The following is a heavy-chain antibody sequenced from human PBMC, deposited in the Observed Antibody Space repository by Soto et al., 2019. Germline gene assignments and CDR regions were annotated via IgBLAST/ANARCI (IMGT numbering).Heavy chain of an antibody. CDR2: ISASASGSVTAT. V-gene: IGHV3-23*01. CDR3: ARFARIGYCDSTNCFPGYFDP. D-gene: IGHD2-15*01. J-gene: IGHJ5*02. CDR1: GFTFSSYA. Sequence: DVQLLESGGGLVQPGGSLRLSCGASGFTFSSYAMSWLRQAPGKGLEWVSVISASASGSVTATYYADSVKGRFATSRDNFQNTLFLQMNNLRAEDTAVYYCARFARIGYCDSTNCFPGYFDPWGQGTLVTVSS.